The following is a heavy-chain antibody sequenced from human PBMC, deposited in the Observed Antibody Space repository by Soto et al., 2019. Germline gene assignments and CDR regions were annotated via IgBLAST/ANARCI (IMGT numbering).Heavy chain of an antibody. D-gene: IGHD3-22*01. V-gene: IGHV1-2*02. CDR1: GYTFTGYY. CDR3: ARGKIYYDSSGPFDD. Sequence: SVKVSCTASGYTFTGYYMHWVRQAPGQGLEWMGWINPNNGDTNYAQKFQGRVTMTRDTSISTASMELSRLRSDDTAVYSCARGKIYYDSSGPFDDWGQGTLVTVSA. CDR2: INPNNGDT. J-gene: IGHJ4*02.